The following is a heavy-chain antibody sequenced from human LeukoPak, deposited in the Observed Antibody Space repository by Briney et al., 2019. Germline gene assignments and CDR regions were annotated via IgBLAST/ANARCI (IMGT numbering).Heavy chain of an antibody. CDR2: ISAFNGNT. CDR1: GYTFTNYG. D-gene: IGHD5-18*01. J-gene: IGHJ5*02. Sequence: ASVKVSCKASGYTFTNYGISWVRQAPGQGLEWMGWISAFNGNTNYAQKLQGRVTMTTDTSTNTAYMELRSLRSDDTAVYYCARHRESYGSNWFDPWGQGTLVTVSS. V-gene: IGHV1-18*01. CDR3: ARHRESYGSNWFDP.